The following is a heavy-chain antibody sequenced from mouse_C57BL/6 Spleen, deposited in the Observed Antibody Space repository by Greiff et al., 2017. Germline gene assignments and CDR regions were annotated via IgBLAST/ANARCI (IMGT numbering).Heavy chain of an antibody. V-gene: IGHV1-69*01. Sequence: QVQLQQPGAELVMPGASVKLSCKASGYTFTSYWMHWVKQRPGQGLEWIGEIDPSDSYTNYNQKFKGKSTLTVDKSSSTAYMQLSSLTSEDAAVYYCARWRDEAMDYWGQGTSVTVSS. J-gene: IGHJ4*01. D-gene: IGHD3-3*01. CDR1: GYTFTSYW. CDR2: IDPSDSYT. CDR3: ARWRDEAMDY.